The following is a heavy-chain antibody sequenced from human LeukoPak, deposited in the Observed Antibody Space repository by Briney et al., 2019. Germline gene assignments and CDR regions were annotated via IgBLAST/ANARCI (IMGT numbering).Heavy chain of an antibody. CDR3: AKDIAMAPYYYYYGMDV. D-gene: IGHD5-18*01. Sequence: PGRSLRLSCAASGFTFDDYAMHWVRHAPGKGLEGVSGISWNSGSIGYADSVKGRFTISRDNAKNSLYLQMNSLRAEDTALYYCAKDIAMAPYYYYYGMDVWGQGTTVTVSS. CDR1: GFTFDDYA. V-gene: IGHV3-9*01. CDR2: ISWNSGSI. J-gene: IGHJ6*02.